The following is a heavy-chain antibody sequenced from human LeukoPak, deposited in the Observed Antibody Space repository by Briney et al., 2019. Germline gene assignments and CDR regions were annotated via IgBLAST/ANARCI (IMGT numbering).Heavy chain of an antibody. CDR2: IYTSGST. J-gene: IGHJ3*02. D-gene: IGHD3-9*01. CDR3: ARQRRSLNDILTGYAFDI. V-gene: IGHV4-4*07. CDR1: GGSISSYY. Sequence: SETLSLTCTASGGSISSYYWSWIRQPAGKGLEWIGRIYTSGSTNYNPSLKSRVTMSVDTSKNQFSLKLSSVTAADTAVYYCARQRRSLNDILTGYAFDIWGQGTMVTVSS.